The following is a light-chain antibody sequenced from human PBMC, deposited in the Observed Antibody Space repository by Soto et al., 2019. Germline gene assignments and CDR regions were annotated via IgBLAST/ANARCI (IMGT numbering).Light chain of an antibody. V-gene: IGKV3-20*01. CDR2: GAS. CDR1: QSVSSSY. J-gene: IGKJ4*01. CDR3: QQYNNWPPVLT. Sequence: IVLTHSPGTLSLSPGERATLSCRYSQSVSSSYLAWYQQKPGQATRLPIYGASSRATGIPDRFSGSGSGTEFTLTISSLQSEDFAVYYCQQYNNWPPVLTFGGGTKVDIK.